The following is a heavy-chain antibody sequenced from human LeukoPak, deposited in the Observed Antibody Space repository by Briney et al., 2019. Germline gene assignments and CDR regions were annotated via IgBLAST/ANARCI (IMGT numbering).Heavy chain of an antibody. D-gene: IGHD1-1*01. CDR1: GFTFSSSEM. CDR3: ARAPPGNVDY. Sequence: GSLRLSCVASGFTFSSSEMNWVRQPPGKGLEWIGSIYYSGSTYYNPSLKSRVTISVDTSKNQFSLKLSSVTAADTAVYYCARAPPGNVDYWGQGTLVTVSS. J-gene: IGHJ4*02. CDR2: IYYSGST. V-gene: IGHV4-39*07.